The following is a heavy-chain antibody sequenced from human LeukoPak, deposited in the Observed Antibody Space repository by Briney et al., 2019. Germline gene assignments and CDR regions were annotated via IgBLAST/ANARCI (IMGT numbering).Heavy chain of an antibody. CDR3: ARKGLATSVPFDY. Sequence: ASVKVSCKASGYTFTGYYMHWVRQAPGQGLEWMGRINPNSGGTNYAQKFQGRVTMTRDTSISTAYMELSRLRSDDTAVYSCARKGLATSVPFDYWGQGTLVTVSS. J-gene: IGHJ4*02. V-gene: IGHV1-2*06. D-gene: IGHD5-24*01. CDR2: INPNSGGT. CDR1: GYTFTGYY.